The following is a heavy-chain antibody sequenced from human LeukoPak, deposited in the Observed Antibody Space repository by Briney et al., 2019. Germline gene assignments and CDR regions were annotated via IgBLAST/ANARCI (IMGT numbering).Heavy chain of an antibody. CDR1: GYTFTSYG. V-gene: IGHV1-18*01. CDR2: ISAYNCNT. D-gene: IGHD5-24*01. Sequence: GASVKLSCKASGYTFTSYGIRWVRQAPGQGLEWMGWISAYNCNTNYAQKLQGRVTMTTDTSTSTAYMELRSLRSDDTAVYYCARDSARDGFDPWGQGTLVTVSS. J-gene: IGHJ5*02. CDR3: ARDSARDGFDP.